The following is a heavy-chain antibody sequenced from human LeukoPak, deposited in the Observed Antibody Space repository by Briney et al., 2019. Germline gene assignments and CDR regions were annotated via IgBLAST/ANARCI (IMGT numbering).Heavy chain of an antibody. CDR3: ARWGSRVFDY. Sequence: SETLSLTCAVYGGSFSGYYWSWIRQPPGKGLEWIGYIYYSGSTNYNPSLKSRVTISVDTSKNQFSLRLSSVTTADTAVYYCARWGSRVFDYWGQGTLVTVSS. CDR2: IYYSGST. CDR1: GGSFSGYY. D-gene: IGHD6-13*01. V-gene: IGHV4-59*01. J-gene: IGHJ4*02.